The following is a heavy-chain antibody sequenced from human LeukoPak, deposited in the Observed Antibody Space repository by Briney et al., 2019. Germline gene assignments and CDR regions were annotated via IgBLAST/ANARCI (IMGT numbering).Heavy chain of an antibody. Sequence: PGGSLRLSCAASGFIINRDWMRWVRQAPGKGLDWVASIKGDGSMIHYADSVRGRFTISRDIAENSLYLQMTSLRVEDTAVYFCARLSSGVTIFADWGQGALVTVSS. CDR2: IKGDGSMI. V-gene: IGHV3-7*01. CDR1: GFIINRDW. D-gene: IGHD5-18*01. J-gene: IGHJ4*02. CDR3: ARLSSGVTIFAD.